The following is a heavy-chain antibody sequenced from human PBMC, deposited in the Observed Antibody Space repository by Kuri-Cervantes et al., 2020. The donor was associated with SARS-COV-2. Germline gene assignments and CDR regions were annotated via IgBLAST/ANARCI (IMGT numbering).Heavy chain of an antibody. CDR3: ASEQPSRYCSSTSCYT. D-gene: IGHD2-2*02. V-gene: IGHV4-4*07. Sequence: ESLKISCTVSGGSISGNSWTWIRQSPGKGLEWIGRIYTSGSTNYNPSLKSRVTMSVDTSKNQFSLKLSSVTAADTAVYYCASEQPSRYCSSTSCYTWGQGTLVTVSS. CDR2: IYTSGST. CDR1: GGSISGNS. J-gene: IGHJ5*02.